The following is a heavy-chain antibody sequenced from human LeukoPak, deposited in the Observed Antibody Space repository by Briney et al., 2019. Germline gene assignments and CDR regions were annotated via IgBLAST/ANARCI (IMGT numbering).Heavy chain of an antibody. CDR1: GRPLSQLH. Sequence: ASVKVSCKVSGRPLSQLHMHWVRLRPEKGLEWMGGFEPEDGDVIAAQKFLGGVIMTEDTFTDTAYMELSSLTSEDTAVYYCAASLPYNWKAHEFWGQGTLLTVSS. D-gene: IGHD1-1*01. CDR3: AASLPYNWKAHEF. CDR2: FEPEDGDV. J-gene: IGHJ4*02. V-gene: IGHV1-24*01.